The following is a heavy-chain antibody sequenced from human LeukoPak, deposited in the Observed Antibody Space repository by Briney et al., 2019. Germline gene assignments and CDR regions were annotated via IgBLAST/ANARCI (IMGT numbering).Heavy chain of an antibody. D-gene: IGHD2-15*01. Sequence: GGSLRLSCAASGFTFSDYYMSWIRQAPGKGREGVSYISSSGSTIYYADSVKGRFTISRDNAKNSLYLQMNSLRAEDTAVYYCARTLAPLRDGGYGMDVWGQGTTVTVSS. CDR2: ISSSGSTI. V-gene: IGHV3-11*01. J-gene: IGHJ6*02. CDR3: ARTLAPLRDGGYGMDV. CDR1: GFTFSDYY.